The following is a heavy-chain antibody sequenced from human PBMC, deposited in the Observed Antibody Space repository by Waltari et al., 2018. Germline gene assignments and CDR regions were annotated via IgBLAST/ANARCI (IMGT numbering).Heavy chain of an antibody. Sequence: EVQLVESGGGLVQPGGSLRLSWAAYGFPFSSYWWSWFRQAPGKGLEWVANIKQDGSEKYYVDSVKGRFTISRDNAKNSLYLQMNSLRAEDTAVYYCARDGLVPLWIDYWGQGTLVTVSS. D-gene: IGHD2-2*01. CDR2: IKQDGSEK. CDR3: ARDGLVPLWIDY. J-gene: IGHJ4*02. CDR1: GFPFSSYW. V-gene: IGHV3-7*03.